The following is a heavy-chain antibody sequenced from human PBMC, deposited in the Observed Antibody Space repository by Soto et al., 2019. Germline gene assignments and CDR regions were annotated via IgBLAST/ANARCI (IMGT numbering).Heavy chain of an antibody. CDR1: GGSFSSGSYY. CDR2: IYYSGST. CDR3: ARGPPYSSSWAYYYYYGMDV. J-gene: IGHJ6*02. V-gene: IGHV4-61*01. D-gene: IGHD6-13*01. Sequence: LSLTCTVSGGSFSSGSYYWSWIRQPPGKGLEWIGYIYYSGSTNYNPSLKSRVTISVDTSKNQFSLKLSSVTAADTAVYYCARGPPYSSSWAYYYYYGMDVWGQGTTVTVSS.